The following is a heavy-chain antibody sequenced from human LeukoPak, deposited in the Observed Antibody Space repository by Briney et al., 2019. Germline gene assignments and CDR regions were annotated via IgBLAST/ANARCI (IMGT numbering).Heavy chain of an antibody. J-gene: IGHJ4*02. CDR2: ISSSSSYI. CDR3: ARDVGYSIDY. V-gene: IGHV3-21*01. D-gene: IGHD2-15*01. CDR1: GFTFSSFS. Sequence: PGGSLRLSRAPSGFTFSSFSMNSVRQAPGKGLEWVSSISSSSSYIYYADSVKGQFTISRDNAKNSLYLQMNSLRAEDTAVNYCARDVGYSIDYWGQGTLVTVSS.